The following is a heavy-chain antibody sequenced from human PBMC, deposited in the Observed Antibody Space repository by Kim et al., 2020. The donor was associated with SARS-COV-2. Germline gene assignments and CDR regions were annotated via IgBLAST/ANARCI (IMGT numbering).Heavy chain of an antibody. CDR1: GGSFSGYY. D-gene: IGHD3-3*01. V-gene: IGHV4-34*01. CDR3: ARGVSGYYDFWSGYTFDL. J-gene: IGHJ2*01. Sequence: SETLSLTCAVYGGSFSGYYWSWIRQPPGKGLEWIGEINHSGSTNYNPSLKSRVTISVDTSKNQFSLKLSSVTAADTAVYYCARGVSGYYDFWSGYTFDLWGRGTLVTVSS. CDR2: INHSGST.